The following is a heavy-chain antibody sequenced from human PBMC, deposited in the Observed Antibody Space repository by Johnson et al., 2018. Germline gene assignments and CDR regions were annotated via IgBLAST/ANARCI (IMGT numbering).Heavy chain of an antibody. Sequence: VRLVESGGGLVQPGGSLRLSCAASGFTFSSYWMRWVRQAPGQGLEWVANIKQDGSEKYYVDSVKGRFTISRDKAKNSLYLKMKRLSAEDTAGYYCSRDHYTAMGDYYYYGMDVWGQGTTVTVSS. V-gene: IGHV3-7*01. CDR1: GFTFSSYW. CDR3: SRDHYTAMGDYYYYGMDV. D-gene: IGHD5-18*01. CDR2: IKQDGSEK. J-gene: IGHJ6*02.